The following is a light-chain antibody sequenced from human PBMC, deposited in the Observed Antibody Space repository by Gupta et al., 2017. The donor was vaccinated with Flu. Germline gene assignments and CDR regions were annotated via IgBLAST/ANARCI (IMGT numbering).Light chain of an antibody. V-gene: IGLV2-14*01. Sequence: TSSDVCGYNYVSWYQQHPGKAPKLMIYEVSKRPSGVSNRFSGSQSGNPASLTISGLQAEDEADYYCSSYTSSSSVVFGGGPKLTVL. CDR2: EVS. CDR3: SSYTSSSSVV. J-gene: IGLJ2*01. CDR1: SSDVCGYNY.